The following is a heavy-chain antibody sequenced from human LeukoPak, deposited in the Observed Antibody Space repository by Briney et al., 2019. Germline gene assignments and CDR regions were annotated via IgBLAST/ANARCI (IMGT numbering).Heavy chain of an antibody. CDR3: ARVRWSGYYTGNFDY. CDR1: GFTFSSYW. J-gene: IGHJ4*02. Sequence: GGSLRLSCAASGFTFSSYWMHWVRQAPGKGLVWVSRINSDGSSTSYADSVKGRFTISRDNSKNTLYLQMNSLRAEDTAVYYCARVRWSGYYTGNFDYWGQGTLVTVSS. D-gene: IGHD3-3*01. CDR2: INSDGSST. V-gene: IGHV3-74*01.